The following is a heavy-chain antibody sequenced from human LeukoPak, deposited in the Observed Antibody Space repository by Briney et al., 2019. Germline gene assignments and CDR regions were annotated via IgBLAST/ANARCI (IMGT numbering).Heavy chain of an antibody. J-gene: IGHJ4*02. V-gene: IGHV1-2*06. D-gene: IGHD3-3*01. CDR2: INPNSGGT. CDR3: ARDGALDRYDFWGGSDSRYFDY. CDR1: GYTFTGYY. Sequence: ASVKVSCKASGYTFTGYYMHWVRQAPGQGLEWMGRINPNSGGTNYAQKFQGRVTMTRDTSISTAYMELSRLRSDDTAVYYCARDGALDRYDFWGGSDSRYFDYWGQGTLVTVSS.